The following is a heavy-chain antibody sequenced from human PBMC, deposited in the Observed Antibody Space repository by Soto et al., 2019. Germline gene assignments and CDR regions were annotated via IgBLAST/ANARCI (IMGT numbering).Heavy chain of an antibody. D-gene: IGHD1-7*01. J-gene: IGHJ4*02. CDR3: AGNHNWNSSPHDY. V-gene: IGHV4-34*01. Sequence: PSETLSLTCAVYGGSFSGYYWSWIRQPPGKGLEWIGEINHSGSTNYNPSLKSRVTISVDTSKNQFSLKLSSVTAADTAVYYCAGNHNWNSSPHDYWGQGTLVTVSS. CDR1: GGSFSGYY. CDR2: INHSGST.